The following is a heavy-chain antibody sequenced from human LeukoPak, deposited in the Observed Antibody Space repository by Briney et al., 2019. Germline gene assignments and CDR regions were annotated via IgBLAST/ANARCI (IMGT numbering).Heavy chain of an antibody. V-gene: IGHV5-51*01. CDR3: AKHGGSGTYTKEFGY. CDR2: IYPGDSDT. Sequence: GESLKISCKGSGYSFSSYWIGWVRQMPGKGLEWMGIIYPGDSDTRYSPSFQGQVTTSADKSISTAYLQWSSLKASDTAMYYCAKHGGSGTYTKEFGYWGQGTLVTVSS. D-gene: IGHD1-26*01. J-gene: IGHJ4*02. CDR1: GYSFSSYW.